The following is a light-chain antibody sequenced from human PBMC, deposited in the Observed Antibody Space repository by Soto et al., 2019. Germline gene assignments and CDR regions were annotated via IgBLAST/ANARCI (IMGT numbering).Light chain of an antibody. J-gene: IGKJ4*01. V-gene: IGKV1-17*03. CDR3: LQHNTYPLS. Sequence: DIQMTQSPSAMSASVGDRVTITCRASRGISNYLAWFQQRPGKVPKRLIYGASTLESGVPSRFSGSGSGTEFTLTISSLQPEEFATYYCLQHNTYPLSFGGGTKVAMK. CDR1: RGISNY. CDR2: GAS.